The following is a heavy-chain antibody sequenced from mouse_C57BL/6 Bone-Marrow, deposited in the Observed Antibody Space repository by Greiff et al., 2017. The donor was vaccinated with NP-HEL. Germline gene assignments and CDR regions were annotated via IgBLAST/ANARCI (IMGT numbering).Heavy chain of an antibody. Sequence: QVQLKQSGPGLVQPSQSLSITCTVSGFSLTSYGVHWVRQSPGKGLEWLGVIWRGGSTDYNAAFMSRLSITKDNSKSQVFFKMNSLQADDTARYYCAKNRGLGRWYFDVWGTGTTVTVSS. CDR1: GFSLTSYG. CDR2: IWRGGST. V-gene: IGHV2-5*01. D-gene: IGHD3-3*01. CDR3: AKNRGLGRWYFDV. J-gene: IGHJ1*03.